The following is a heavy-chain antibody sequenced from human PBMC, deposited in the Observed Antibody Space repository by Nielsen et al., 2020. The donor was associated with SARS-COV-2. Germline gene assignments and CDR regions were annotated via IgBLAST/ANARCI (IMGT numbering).Heavy chain of an antibody. J-gene: IGHJ4*02. Sequence: SFTSYWIGWIRQPPGKGLEWIGSIYYSGSTYYNPSLKSRVTISVDTSKNQFSLKLSSVTAADTAVYYCAREGYYGDYEAPSPHFDYWGQGTLVTVSS. D-gene: IGHD4-17*01. CDR3: AREGYYGDYEAPSPHFDY. CDR2: IYYSGST. V-gene: IGHV4-39*07. CDR1: SFTSYW.